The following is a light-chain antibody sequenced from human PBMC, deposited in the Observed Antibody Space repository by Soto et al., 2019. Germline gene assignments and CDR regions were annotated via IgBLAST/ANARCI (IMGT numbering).Light chain of an antibody. CDR2: GAS. CDR3: QQYGNSPWT. J-gene: IGKJ1*01. Sequence: EVVLTQSPGTLALSRGERATLSCRASHSVSSSYLAWYQHRPGQAPRLLIFGASSRATGIPDRFSGTGSGTDFTLTISRLEPEDFAVYYCQQYGNSPWTFGQGTKV. CDR1: HSVSSSY. V-gene: IGKV3-20*01.